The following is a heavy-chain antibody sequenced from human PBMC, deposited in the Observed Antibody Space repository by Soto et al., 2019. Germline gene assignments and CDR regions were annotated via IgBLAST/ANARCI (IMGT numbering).Heavy chain of an antibody. J-gene: IGHJ6*02. Sequence: PGWSLRLSCVSSVFTFTNYWMSWVRQAPGKGLEWVANIKADGSEKRYVDSVKGRFTISRDNAKNSVYLQMNSLRVEDTALYYCGRDEVRNGVGVWGQGTTVTVSS. CDR3: GRDEVRNGVGV. V-gene: IGHV3-7*01. CDR1: VFTFTNYW. CDR2: IKADGSEK.